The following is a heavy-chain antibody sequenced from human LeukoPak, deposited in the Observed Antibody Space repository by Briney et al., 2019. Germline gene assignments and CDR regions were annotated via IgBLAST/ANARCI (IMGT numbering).Heavy chain of an antibody. V-gene: IGHV5-51*01. Sequence: GESLKISCKGSGYSFTSYWIGWVRQMPGKGLEWMGIIYPGDSDTRYSPSFQGQVTISADKSISTAYLQWSSLKASDTAMYYCARHVRYSGSYPIAVDWGQGTLVTVSS. J-gene: IGHJ4*02. CDR3: ARHVRYSGSYPIAVD. CDR1: GYSFTSYW. CDR2: IYPGDSDT. D-gene: IGHD1-26*01.